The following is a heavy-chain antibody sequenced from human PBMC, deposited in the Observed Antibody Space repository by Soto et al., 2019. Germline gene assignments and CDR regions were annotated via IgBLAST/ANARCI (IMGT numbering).Heavy chain of an antibody. CDR1: GGSFTSTNYF. D-gene: IGHD5-12*01. Sequence: PSETLSLTCTVSGGSFTSTNYFWGWIRQPPGKGLEWIGYIYDSGSTYYNPSLKSRVSMSVDTSKNQFSLNLSSVTAADTAVYYCARMRSRGYSGYAPIDYWGQGTLVTVSS. J-gene: IGHJ4*02. CDR2: IYDSGST. CDR3: ARMRSRGYSGYAPIDY. V-gene: IGHV4-31*03.